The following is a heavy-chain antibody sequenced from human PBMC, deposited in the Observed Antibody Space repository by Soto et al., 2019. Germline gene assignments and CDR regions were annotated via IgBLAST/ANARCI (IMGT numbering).Heavy chain of an antibody. Sequence: QVQLVESAGGVVQPGRSLRLSCAASGFTFSSYTMHWVRQAPGKGLEWVAVISYDGSNKYYADSVKGRFTISRDNSKNTLYLQMQMNCLRAEDTAVYYCARERWRAFDYWGQGTLVTVSS. V-gene: IGHV3-30-3*01. J-gene: IGHJ4*02. CDR1: GFTFSSYT. CDR2: ISYDGSNK. CDR3: ARERWRAFDY.